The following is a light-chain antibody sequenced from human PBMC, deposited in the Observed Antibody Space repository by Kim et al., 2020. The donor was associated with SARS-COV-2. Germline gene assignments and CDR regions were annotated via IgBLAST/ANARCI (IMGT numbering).Light chain of an antibody. CDR2: HDS. Sequence: SYELTQPPSVSLAPGKTARITCGGNNIGTKSVHWYQQKPGQAPVVVIYHDSDRPSGIPERFSGSNSGNTATLTISRAEAGDEADYYCQVWDSSSDHWVFGGGTKVTVL. CDR3: QVWDSSSDHWV. J-gene: IGLJ3*02. V-gene: IGLV3-21*01. CDR1: NIGTKS.